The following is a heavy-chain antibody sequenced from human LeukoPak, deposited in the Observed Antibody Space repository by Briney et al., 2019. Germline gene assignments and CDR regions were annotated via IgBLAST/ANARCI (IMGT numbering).Heavy chain of an antibody. D-gene: IGHD6-13*01. CDR3: ARGGRSSWFRPALYYYYYMDV. V-gene: IGHV1-69*04. CDR2: IIPILGIA. J-gene: IGHJ6*03. Sequence: GASVKVSCKASGGTFSRYAIRGLRQAPGQGLEWMGRIIPILGIANYAQKFQGRVTMTRNTSISTAYMELSSLRSEDTAVYYCARGGRSSWFRPALYYYYYMDVWGKGTTVTVSS. CDR1: GGTFSRYA.